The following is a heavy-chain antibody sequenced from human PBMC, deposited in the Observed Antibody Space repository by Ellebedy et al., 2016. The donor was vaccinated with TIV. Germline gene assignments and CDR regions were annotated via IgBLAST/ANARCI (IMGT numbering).Heavy chain of an antibody. CDR2: IVGSDTAT. CDR1: GFTFSDSV. V-gene: IGHV3-23*01. D-gene: IGHD5/OR15-5a*01. J-gene: IGHJ5*02. CDR3: AKWGYSVYTSLFS. Sequence: GESLKISCAGSGFTFSDSVMGWVRQAPGKGLEWVSTIVGSDTATYYADSVKGRFAISRDNSKNMVYLQMNSLRAEDTAIYYCAKWGYSVYTSLFSWGQGTLVTVSS.